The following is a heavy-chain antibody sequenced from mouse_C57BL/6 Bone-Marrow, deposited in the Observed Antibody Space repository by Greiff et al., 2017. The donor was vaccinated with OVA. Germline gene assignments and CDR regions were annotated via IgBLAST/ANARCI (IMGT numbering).Heavy chain of an antibody. D-gene: IGHD2-3*01. CDR1: GYTFTSYW. Sequence: QVQLQQPGAELVKPGASVKMSCKASGYTFTSYWITWVKQRPGQCLEWIGDIYPGSGSTNYTEKFKSKATLTVDTSSRTAYMPLSSLTSEDSAVSCCARGWLLLIYAMDYWGKGTSVTGSS. V-gene: IGHV1-55*01. CDR3: ARGWLLLIYAMDY. J-gene: IGHJ4*01. CDR2: IYPGSGST.